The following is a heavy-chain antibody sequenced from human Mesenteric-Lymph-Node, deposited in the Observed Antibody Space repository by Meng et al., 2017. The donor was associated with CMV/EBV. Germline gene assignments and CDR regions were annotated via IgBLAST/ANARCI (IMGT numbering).Heavy chain of an antibody. CDR1: GYSISSGYY. CDR2: IYHSGST. D-gene: IGHD3-10*01. V-gene: IGHV4-38-2*02. J-gene: IGHJ4*02. Sequence: SETLSLTCTVSGYSISSGYYWGWIRQPPGKGLEWIGSIYHSGSTYYNPSLKSRVTISVDTSKNQFSLKLSSVTAADTAVYYCARVVTLPQTYYYGSGSCYFDYWGQGTLVTVSS. CDR3: ARVVTLPQTYYYGSGSCYFDY.